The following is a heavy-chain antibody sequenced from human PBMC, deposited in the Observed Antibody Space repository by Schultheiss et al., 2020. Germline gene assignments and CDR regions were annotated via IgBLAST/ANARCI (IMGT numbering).Heavy chain of an antibody. V-gene: IGHV3-30*04. CDR3: ARVIGYCSGGSCSYYYFYGMDV. Sequence: SLKISCAASGFTFSTYAMHWVRQAPGKGLEWVAVMSYDGRNKYYTDSVKGRFTISRDNSKNTLYLHMNSLRAEDTAVYYCARVIGYCSGGSCSYYYFYGMDVWGQGTTVTVSS. J-gene: IGHJ6*02. D-gene: IGHD2-15*01. CDR1: GFTFSTYA. CDR2: MSYDGRNK.